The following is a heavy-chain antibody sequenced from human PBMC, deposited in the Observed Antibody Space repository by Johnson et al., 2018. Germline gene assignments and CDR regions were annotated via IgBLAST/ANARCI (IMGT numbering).Heavy chain of an antibody. D-gene: IGHD4-17*01. J-gene: IGHJ6*03. CDR3: AKDGPTVTPRHYYYMDV. CDR2: ISYGGSNK. CDR1: GFTFSSYG. Sequence: VQLVESGGGVVQPGRSLRLSCAASGFTFSSYGMHWVRQAPGKGLEWVAVISYGGSNKYYADSVKGRFTISRDNSKNTLYLQMTSLRPEDTAVYYCAKDGPTVTPRHYYYMDVWGKGTAVTVSS. V-gene: IGHV3-30*18.